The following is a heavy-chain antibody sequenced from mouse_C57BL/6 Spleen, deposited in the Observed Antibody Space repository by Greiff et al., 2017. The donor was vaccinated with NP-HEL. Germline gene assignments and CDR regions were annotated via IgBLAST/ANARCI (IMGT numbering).Heavy chain of an antibody. CDR3: ARRGHYYGSSYSDY. D-gene: IGHD1-1*01. V-gene: IGHV1-42*01. Sequence: EVQLQQSGPELVKPGASVKISCKASGYSFTGYYMNWVKQSPEKSLEWIGEINPSTGGTTYNQKFKAKATLTVDKSSSTAYMQLKSLTSEDSAVYYCARRGHYYGSSYSDYWGQGTTLTVSS. CDR1: GYSFTGYY. CDR2: INPSTGGT. J-gene: IGHJ2*01.